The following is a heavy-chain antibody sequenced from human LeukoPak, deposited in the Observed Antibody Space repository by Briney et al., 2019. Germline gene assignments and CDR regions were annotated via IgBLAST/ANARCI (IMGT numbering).Heavy chain of an antibody. Sequence: GGSLRLSCAASGFTVSSNYMTWVRQAPGKGRGWVSGIYSGGITYYADSVKGRFTISRDNSKNTLYLQMNSLRAEDTAVYYCASTPGIAEAGTNGMDVWGQGTTVTVSS. J-gene: IGHJ6*02. CDR3: ASTPGIAEAGTNGMDV. D-gene: IGHD6-13*01. CDR2: IYSGGIT. V-gene: IGHV3-53*01. CDR1: GFTVSSNY.